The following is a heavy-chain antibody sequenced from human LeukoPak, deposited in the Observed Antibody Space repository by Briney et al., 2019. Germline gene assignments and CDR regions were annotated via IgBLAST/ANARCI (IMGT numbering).Heavy chain of an antibody. CDR1: GYTFTGYY. CDR3: ARDRVPAAHYYYGMDV. J-gene: IGHJ6*02. D-gene: IGHD2-2*01. Sequence: ASVKVSCKASGYTFTGYYMHWVRQAPGQGLEWMGRINPNSGGTNYAQKFQGRVTVTRDTSISTAYMELSRLRSDDTAVYYCARDRVPAAHYYYGMDVWGQGTTVTVSS. V-gene: IGHV1-2*06. CDR2: INPNSGGT.